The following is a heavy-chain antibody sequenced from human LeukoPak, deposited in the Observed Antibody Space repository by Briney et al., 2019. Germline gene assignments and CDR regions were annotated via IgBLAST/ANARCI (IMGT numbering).Heavy chain of an antibody. CDR1: GYTFTGYY. CDR3: ASGGGGWYVGYYYGMDV. D-gene: IGHD6-19*01. J-gene: IGHJ6*02. CDR2: INAGNGNT. Sequence: GASVKVSCKASGYTFTGYYMHWVRQAPGQRLEWMGWINAGNGNTKYSQKFQGRVTITRDTSASTAYMELSSLRSEDTAVYYCASGGGGWYVGYYYGMDVWGQGTTVTVSS. V-gene: IGHV1-3*01.